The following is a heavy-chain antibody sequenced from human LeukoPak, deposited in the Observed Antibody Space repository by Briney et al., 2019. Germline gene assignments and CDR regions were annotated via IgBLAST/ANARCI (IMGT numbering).Heavy chain of an antibody. CDR1: GFTFSSYD. V-gene: IGHV3-30-3*01. Sequence: GESLRLSCAASGFTFSSYDMYWVRQAPGKGLEWVAVISNEGSNKYYTDSVKGRFTISRDNSKNTLYLQMNSLRPEDTAVYYCARARSSSRYYYGMDDWGQGTKVTVSS. J-gene: IGHJ6*02. CDR2: ISNEGSNK. CDR3: ARARSSSRYYYGMDD. D-gene: IGHD6-19*01.